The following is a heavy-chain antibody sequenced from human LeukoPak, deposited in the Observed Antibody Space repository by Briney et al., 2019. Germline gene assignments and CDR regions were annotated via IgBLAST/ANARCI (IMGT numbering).Heavy chain of an antibody. Sequence: ASVKVSCKASGYTFTGYYMHWVRQAPGQGLEWMGWINPNSGGTNYAQQFQGRVTMTRDTSISTAYMELSRPRSDDTAVYYCARIGDGSGSYAFDIWGQGTMVTVSS. CDR3: ARIGDGSGSYAFDI. J-gene: IGHJ3*02. V-gene: IGHV1-2*02. CDR2: INPNSGGT. CDR1: GYTFTGYY. D-gene: IGHD3-10*01.